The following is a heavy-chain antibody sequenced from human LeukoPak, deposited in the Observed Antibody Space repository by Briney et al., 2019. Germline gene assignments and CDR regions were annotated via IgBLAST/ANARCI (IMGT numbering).Heavy chain of an antibody. CDR3: AKDRKRWLHFADY. J-gene: IGHJ4*02. CDR2: IYYSGST. Sequence: PSETLSLTCTVSGGPISSGDYYWTWIRQHPGKGLEWIGFIYYSGSTYYADSVKGRFTISRDNSKNTVYLQMNSLRAEDTAVSYCAKDRKRWLHFADYWGQGTLVTVSS. V-gene: IGHV4-31*02. D-gene: IGHD5-24*01. CDR1: GGPISSGDYY.